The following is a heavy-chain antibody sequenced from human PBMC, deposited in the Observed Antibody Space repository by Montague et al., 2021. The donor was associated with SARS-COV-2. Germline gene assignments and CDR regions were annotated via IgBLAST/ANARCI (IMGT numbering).Heavy chain of an antibody. Sequence: SETLSLTCTVSGGSISSSSYYWGWIRQPPGKGLEWIGSIYYSGSTYYNPSLKSRVTISVDTSKNQFSLKLSSVTAADTAVYYCARDGSLLFEILIGPRHYSYGMDVWGQGTTVTVSS. CDR1: GGSISSSSYY. J-gene: IGHJ6*02. CDR2: IYYSGST. D-gene: IGHD3-9*01. CDR3: ARDGSLLFEILIGPRHYSYGMDV. V-gene: IGHV4-39*07.